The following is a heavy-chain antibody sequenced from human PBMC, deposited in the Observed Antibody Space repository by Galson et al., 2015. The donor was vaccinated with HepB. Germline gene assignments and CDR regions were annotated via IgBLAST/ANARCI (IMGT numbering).Heavy chain of an antibody. CDR1: GFTFDDYA. V-gene: IGHV3-9*01. D-gene: IGHD3-3*01. CDR3: AKDLRAKYYYYYYYMDV. CDR2: ISWNSGTI. Sequence: SLRLSCAASGFTFDDYAMHWVRQAPGKGLEWVSGISWNSGTIGYADSVKGRFTISRDNAKNSLYLQMNSLRAEDTALYYCAKDLRAKYYYYYYYMDVWGKGTTVTVSS. J-gene: IGHJ6*03.